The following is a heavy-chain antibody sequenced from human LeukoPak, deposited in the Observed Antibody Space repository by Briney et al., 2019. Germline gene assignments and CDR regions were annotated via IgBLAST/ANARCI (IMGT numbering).Heavy chain of an antibody. J-gene: IGHJ4*02. CDR3: ARSGYYFDY. Sequence: GGSLRLSCVASGFTFSNYEMNWVRQAPGKGLEWVSYISSSGGTIYYADSVKGRFTISRDNAKNSPYLQMNSLRAEDTAVYYCARSGYYFDYWGQGTLVTVSS. V-gene: IGHV3-48*03. CDR1: GFTFSNYE. D-gene: IGHD5-12*01. CDR2: ISSSGGTI.